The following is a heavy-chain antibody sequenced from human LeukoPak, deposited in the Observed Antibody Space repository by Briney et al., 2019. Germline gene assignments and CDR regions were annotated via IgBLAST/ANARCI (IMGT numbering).Heavy chain of an antibody. CDR2: IYSGGST. V-gene: IGHV3-53*05. Sequence: TGGSLRLSCAASGFTVSSNYMSWVRQAPGKGLEWVSVIYSGGSTYYADSVKGRFTISRDNSKNTLYLQMNSLRTEDTAVYYCARADSAYAVPYGMDVWGQGTTVTVSS. J-gene: IGHJ6*02. CDR3: ARADSAYAVPYGMDV. CDR1: GFTVSSNY. D-gene: IGHD5-12*01.